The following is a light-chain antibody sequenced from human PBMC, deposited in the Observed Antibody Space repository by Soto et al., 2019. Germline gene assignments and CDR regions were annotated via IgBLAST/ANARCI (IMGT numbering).Light chain of an antibody. V-gene: IGLV2-8*01. CDR2: DVS. J-gene: IGLJ2*01. Sequence: QSALTQPPSASGSPGQSVTISCTGTSSDVGGYNFVSWYQQHPGKAPKLMIHDVSKRPSGVPDRFSASKSGNTASLTVSGLQAEDEADYYCTSYAGTTNFVLFGGGTKVTVL. CDR3: TSYAGTTNFVL. CDR1: SSDVGGYNF.